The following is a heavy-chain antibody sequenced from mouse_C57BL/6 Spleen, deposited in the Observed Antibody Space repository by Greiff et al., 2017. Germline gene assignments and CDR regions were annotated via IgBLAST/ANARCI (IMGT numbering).Heavy chain of an antibody. V-gene: IGHV1-15*01. J-gene: IGHJ2*01. CDR2: LDPETGGT. CDR3: TRYWDGFPY. D-gene: IGHD4-1*01. CDR1: GYTFTDYE. Sequence: VQVVESGAELVRPGASVTLSCKASGYTFTDYEMHWVKQTPVHGLEWIGALDPETGGTAYNQKFKGKAILTADKSSSTAYMELRSLTSEDSAVYYCTRYWDGFPYWGQGTTLTVSS.